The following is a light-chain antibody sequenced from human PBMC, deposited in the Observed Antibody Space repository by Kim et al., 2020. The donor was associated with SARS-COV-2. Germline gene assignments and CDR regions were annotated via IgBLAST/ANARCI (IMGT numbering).Light chain of an antibody. J-gene: IGLJ3*02. Sequence: ELTQPPSASGTPGQRVTISGSGSSSNIGSITVNWYQQLPGTAPKLLIYSNNQRPSGVPDRFSGSKSGTSASLAISGLQSEDEADYYCAGWDDSLNGWVFGGGTQLTVL. V-gene: IGLV1-44*01. CDR2: SNN. CDR3: AGWDDSLNGWV. CDR1: SSNIGSIT.